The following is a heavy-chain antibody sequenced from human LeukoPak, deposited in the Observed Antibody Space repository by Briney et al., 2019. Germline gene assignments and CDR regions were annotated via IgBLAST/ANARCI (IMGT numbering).Heavy chain of an antibody. D-gene: IGHD1-20*01. CDR3: ARSRYNWNGAIDF. J-gene: IGHJ4*02. V-gene: IGHV4-38-2*01. Sequence: PGGSLRLSCAASGFTFSTYSMNWIRQPPGKGLEWIGSIYHSGSTYYNPSLKSRVTISVDMSKNHFSLQLRSVTAADTAVYYCARSRYNWNGAIDFWGQGTLVTVSS. CDR1: GFTFSTYS. CDR2: IYHSGST.